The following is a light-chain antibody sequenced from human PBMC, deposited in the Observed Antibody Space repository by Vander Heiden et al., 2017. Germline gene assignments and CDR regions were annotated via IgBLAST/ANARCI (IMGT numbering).Light chain of an antibody. Sequence: EIVLTQSPVTLSLSPGDRATLSCRASQSVNKYLVWYQQKPGQAPRLLIYDASNRATGIPARFSGGGSGTDFTLTISSLEPEDFAVYYCQQRSNWPLTFGGGTKVEIK. CDR3: QQRSNWPLT. J-gene: IGKJ4*01. CDR2: DAS. V-gene: IGKV3-11*01. CDR1: QSVNKY.